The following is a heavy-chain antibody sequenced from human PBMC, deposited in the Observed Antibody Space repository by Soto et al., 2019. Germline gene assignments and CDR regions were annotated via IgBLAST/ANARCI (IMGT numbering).Heavy chain of an antibody. V-gene: IGHV3-30*18. CDR3: AKSDYYGSGSYYNGAYPTGSDDAFDI. CDR2: ISYDGSNK. J-gene: IGHJ3*02. Sequence: QVQLVESGGGVVQPGRSLRLSCAASGFTFSSYGMHWVRQAPGKGLEWVAVISYDGSNKYYADSVKGRFTISRDNSKNTLYRQMNSLRAEDTAVYYCAKSDYYGSGSYYNGAYPTGSDDAFDIWGQGTMVTVSS. CDR1: GFTFSSYG. D-gene: IGHD3-10*01.